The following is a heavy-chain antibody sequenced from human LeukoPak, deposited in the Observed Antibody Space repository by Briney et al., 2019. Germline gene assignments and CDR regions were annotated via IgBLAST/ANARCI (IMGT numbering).Heavy chain of an antibody. CDR3: GGEGGRGGNCFDY. CDR1: GVSTCIFI. J-gene: IGHJ4*02. V-gene: IGHV4-59*01. CDR2: IYYSGST. Sequence: ETLSLTPTVSGVSTCIFIWGCIRATPGRGQEWIGYIYYSGSTQNTPSLKSRDTISVDTSKKQFSLKLSSVTAADTRVYYCGGEGGRGGNCFDYWGQGTVVTVSS. D-gene: IGHD1-26*01.